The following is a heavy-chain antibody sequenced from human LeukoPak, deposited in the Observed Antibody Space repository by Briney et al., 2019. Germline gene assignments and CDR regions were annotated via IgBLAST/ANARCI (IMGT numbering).Heavy chain of an antibody. D-gene: IGHD6-13*01. Sequence: SETLSLTCTVSGGSISSSSYYWSWIRQPPGKGLEWIGYIYYSGSTNYNPSLKSRVTISVDTSKNQFSLKLSSVTAADTAVYYCARDGNSSSWYVYDYWGQGTLVTVSS. CDR2: IYYSGST. V-gene: IGHV4-61*01. CDR3: ARDGNSSSWYVYDY. J-gene: IGHJ4*02. CDR1: GGSISSSSYY.